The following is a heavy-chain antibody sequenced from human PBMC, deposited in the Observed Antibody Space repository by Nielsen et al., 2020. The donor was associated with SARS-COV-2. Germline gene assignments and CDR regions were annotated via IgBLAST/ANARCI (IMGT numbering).Heavy chain of an antibody. J-gene: IGHJ4*02. Sequence: SCAASGFTFSSYGMHWVRQAPGKGLERVAVISYDGSNKYYADSVKGRFPISRDNSKNTLYLQMNSLRAEDTAVYYCAKDRRGSYYGPFDYWGQGTLVTVSS. V-gene: IGHV3-30*18. CDR3: AKDRRGSYYGPFDY. CDR1: GFTFSSYG. CDR2: ISYDGSNK. D-gene: IGHD1-26*01.